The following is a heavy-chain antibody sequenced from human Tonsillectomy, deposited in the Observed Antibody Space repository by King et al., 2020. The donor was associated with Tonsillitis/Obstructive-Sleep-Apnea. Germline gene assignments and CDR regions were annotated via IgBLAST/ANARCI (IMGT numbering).Heavy chain of an antibody. J-gene: IGHJ4*02. V-gene: IGHV3-11*06. D-gene: IGHD7-27*01. Sequence: VQLVESGGGLVKPGGSLRVSCAASGFDFSDYYMSWIRQAPGKGLEWVSYISSTSSHTKYAESVKGRFTISRDNAKNSLYLEMNSLRAEDTAVYYCVRAHRVTGGGLLFDYWGKGNLVTVSS. CDR1: GFDFSDYY. CDR2: ISSTSSHT. CDR3: VRAHRVTGGGLLFDY.